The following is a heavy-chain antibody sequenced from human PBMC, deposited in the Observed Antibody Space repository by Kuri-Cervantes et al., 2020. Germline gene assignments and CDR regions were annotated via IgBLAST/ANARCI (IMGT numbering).Heavy chain of an antibody. J-gene: IGHJ4*02. CDR1: GFSLSTFW. CDR2: IKQDGGDK. Sequence: GESLKISCAASGFSLSTFWMTWVRQAPGKGLEWVANIKQDGGDKYYVDSVKGRFTISRDNAKNSLYLQMSSLRVEDTAVYYCARGRGGDYWGQGTLVTVSS. D-gene: IGHD3-16*01. CDR3: ARGRGGDY. V-gene: IGHV3-7*01.